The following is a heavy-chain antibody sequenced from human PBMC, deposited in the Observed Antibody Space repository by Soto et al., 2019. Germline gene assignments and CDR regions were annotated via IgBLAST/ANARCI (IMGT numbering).Heavy chain of an antibody. CDR1: GFTFNTYG. D-gene: IGHD2-2*01. J-gene: IGHJ2*01. V-gene: IGHV3-30*03. CDR3: ARSPQPTRGIHWYFDF. CDR2: ISYDDVNK. Sequence: QVQLVESGGGVVQPGRSLGLSCAASGFTFNTYGMHWVRQAPGKGREWVAAISYDDVNKYYADSVKGRFTISRDNSKNTLYVQMNSLKPEDTAVYYCARSPQPTRGIHWYFDFWGRGILVAVSS.